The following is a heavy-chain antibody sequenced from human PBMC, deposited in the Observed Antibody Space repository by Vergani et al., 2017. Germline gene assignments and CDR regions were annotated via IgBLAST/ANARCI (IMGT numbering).Heavy chain of an antibody. CDR2: INPSGGHS. Sequence: QVQVVQSGAEVKKSGASVKVSCKTSGYTFSNYYMHLVRRAPGQGLELMGIINPSGGHSNYAQKFQGRVTMTRDTSTSTVYMELSSLRSEDTAIYYCARGDYGTLTGYRYWGQGTLVTVSA. CDR1: GYTFSNYY. CDR3: ARGDYGTLTGYRY. D-gene: IGHD3-9*01. V-gene: IGHV1-46*03. J-gene: IGHJ4*02.